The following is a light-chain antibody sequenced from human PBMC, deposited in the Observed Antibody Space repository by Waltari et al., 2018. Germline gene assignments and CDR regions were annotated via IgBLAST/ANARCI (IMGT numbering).Light chain of an antibody. J-gene: IGLJ1*01. V-gene: IGLV2-14*01. CDR2: EVS. Sequence: QSALTQPASVSGSPGQSITISCTGTSSDVGGYNYVSWYQQHPGNAPKLMIYEVSNRPSGVSNRFSGPKSGNTASLTISGLQAEDEADYYCSSYTSSSTLYVFGTGTKVTV. CDR3: SSYTSSSTLYV. CDR1: SSDVGGYNY.